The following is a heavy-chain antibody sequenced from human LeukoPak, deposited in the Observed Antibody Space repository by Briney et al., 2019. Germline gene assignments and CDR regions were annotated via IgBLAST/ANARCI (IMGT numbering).Heavy chain of an antibody. CDR2: ISGSGEST. J-gene: IGHJ4*02. V-gene: IGHV3-23*01. Sequence: GGSLRLSCAASGFTFSSFAMSWVRQAPGKGLEWVSSISGSGESTYYADYVKGRFTVSRDNSKTTVNLQLNSLRAEDQAVYYCAKDAIGQYRPYYFDCWGQGTLVTVSS. CDR1: GFTFSSFA. D-gene: IGHD3-16*02. CDR3: AKDAIGQYRPYYFDC.